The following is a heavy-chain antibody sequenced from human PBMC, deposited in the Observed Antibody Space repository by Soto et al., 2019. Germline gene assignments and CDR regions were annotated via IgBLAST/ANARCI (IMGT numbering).Heavy chain of an antibody. CDR1: GGSISSGDYY. CDR2: IYYSGST. D-gene: IGHD4-17*01. V-gene: IGHV4-30-4*01. CDR3: ARGRMTTVTLFDY. Sequence: PSETLSLTCTVSGGSISSGDYYWSWIRQPPGKGLEWIGYIYYSGSTYYNPSLKSRVTISVDTSKSQFSLKLSSVTAADTAVYYCARGRMTTVTLFDYWGQGTLVTVSS. J-gene: IGHJ4*02.